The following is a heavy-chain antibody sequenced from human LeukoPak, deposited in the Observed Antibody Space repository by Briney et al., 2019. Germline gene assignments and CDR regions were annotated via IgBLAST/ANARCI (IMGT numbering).Heavy chain of an antibody. V-gene: IGHV4-34*01. J-gene: IGHJ5*02. D-gene: IGHD5-12*01. Sequence: KASETLSLTCAVYGGSFSGYYWSWIRQPPGKGLEWIGEINHSGSTNYNPSLKSRVTISVDTSKNQSSLKLSSVTAADTAVYYCARGRIVATITVLYLNWFDPWGQGTLVTVSS. CDR3: ARGRIVATITVLYLNWFDP. CDR2: INHSGST. CDR1: GGSFSGYY.